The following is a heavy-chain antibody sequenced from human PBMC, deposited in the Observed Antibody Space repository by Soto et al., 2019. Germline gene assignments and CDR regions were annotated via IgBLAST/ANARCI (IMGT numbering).Heavy chain of an antibody. D-gene: IGHD1-7*01. V-gene: IGHV3-74*01. J-gene: IGHJ4*02. CDR1: GFSFRRYR. CDR3: ARDLGENYRHPFDY. Sequence: GGSLRLSCAASGFSFRRYRMHWVRQAPGKGLEWVSCINSDGSSTTYADSVKGRFTSSRDNAESTLYLQMNSLRAEDTAVYYCARDLGENYRHPFDYWGQGSLVSVSS. CDR2: INSDGSST.